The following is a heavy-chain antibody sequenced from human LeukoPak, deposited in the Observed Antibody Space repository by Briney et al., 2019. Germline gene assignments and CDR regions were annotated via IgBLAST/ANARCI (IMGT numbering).Heavy chain of an antibody. CDR3: ARVHYDFWSGYFYFDY. J-gene: IGHJ4*02. D-gene: IGHD3-3*01. Sequence: SETLSLTCTVSGYSISSGYYWGWIRQPPGKGLEWIGSIYHSGSTYYNPSLKSRVTTPVDTSKNQFSLKLSSVTAADTAVYYCARVHYDFWSGYFYFDYWGQGTLVTVSS. CDR2: IYHSGST. CDR1: GYSISSGYY. V-gene: IGHV4-38-2*02.